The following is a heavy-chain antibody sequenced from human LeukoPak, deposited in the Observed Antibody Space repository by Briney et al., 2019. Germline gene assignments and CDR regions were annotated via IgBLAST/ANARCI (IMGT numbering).Heavy chain of an antibody. D-gene: IGHD3-10*01. CDR1: GFTFSSYE. CDR2: ISSSGSTI. CDR3: ARDLDYYGSANYYGMDV. Sequence: PGGSLRLSCAASGFTFSSYEMNWVRQAPGKGLEWVSYISSSGSTIYYADSVKGRFTISRDNANNSLYLQMNSLRAEDTAVYYCARDLDYYGSANYYGMDVWGQGTTVTVSS. J-gene: IGHJ6*02. V-gene: IGHV3-48*03.